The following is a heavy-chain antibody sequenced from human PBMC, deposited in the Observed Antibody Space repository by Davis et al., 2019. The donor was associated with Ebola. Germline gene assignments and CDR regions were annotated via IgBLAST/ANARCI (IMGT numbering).Heavy chain of an antibody. CDR1: GYSFISYW. CDR2: IYTGDSDT. CDR3: ARRLRSDLTIDY. D-gene: IGHD3-3*01. J-gene: IGHJ4*02. Sequence: GESLKISCKGSGYSFISYWIGWVRHMPGKGLEWMGIIYTGDSDTRYSPSFRGQVTISADKSIKTAFLQWSSLKASDSAVYYCARRLRSDLTIDYWGQGTRVTVSS. V-gene: IGHV5-51*01.